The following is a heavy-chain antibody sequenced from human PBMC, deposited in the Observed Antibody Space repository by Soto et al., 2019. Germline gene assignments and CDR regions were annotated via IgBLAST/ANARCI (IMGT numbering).Heavy chain of an antibody. CDR2: INTYNGMT. V-gene: IGHV1-18*01. CDR3: AKSPRGEMATD. D-gene: IGHD5-12*01. Sequence: QVQLVQSGGEVEKPGASVTVSCKASGYTFINYHITWVRQAPGQGLEWMAWINTYNGMTDYAQRFQGRVTMTRDTSTSTAYMELRNLGSDDTAVYFCAKSPRGEMATDWGQGTLVTVSS. CDR1: GYTFINYH. J-gene: IGHJ4*02.